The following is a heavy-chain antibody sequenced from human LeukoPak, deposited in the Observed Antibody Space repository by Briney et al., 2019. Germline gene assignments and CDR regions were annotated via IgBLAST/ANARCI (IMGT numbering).Heavy chain of an antibody. CDR1: GFTFSSYS. CDR2: ISSSSSYI. V-gene: IGHV3-21*04. CDR3: AKGTPYYGSGSYLGDYFDY. J-gene: IGHJ4*02. Sequence: PGGSLRLSCAASGFTFSSYSMNWVRQAPGKGLEWVSSISSSSSYIYYADSVKGRFTISRDNAKNSLYLQMNSLRAEDTALYYCAKGTPYYGSGSYLGDYFDYWGQGTLVTVSS. D-gene: IGHD3-10*01.